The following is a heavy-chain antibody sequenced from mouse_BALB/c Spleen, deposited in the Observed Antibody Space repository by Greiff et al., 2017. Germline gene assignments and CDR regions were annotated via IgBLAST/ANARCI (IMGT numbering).Heavy chain of an antibody. Sequence: EPGGGLVQPKGSLKLSCAASGFTFNTYAMNWVRQAPGKGLEWVARIRSKSNNYATYYADSVKDRFTISRDDSQSMLYLQMNNLKTEDTAMYYCVRSTGSWFAYWGQGTLVTVSA. CDR2: IRSKSNNYAT. D-gene: IGHD4-1*02. V-gene: IGHV10-1*02. J-gene: IGHJ3*01. CDR1: GFTFNTYA. CDR3: VRSTGSWFAY.